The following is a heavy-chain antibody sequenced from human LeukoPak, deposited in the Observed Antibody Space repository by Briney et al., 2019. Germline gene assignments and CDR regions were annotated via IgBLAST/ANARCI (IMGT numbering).Heavy chain of an antibody. D-gene: IGHD3-22*01. J-gene: IGHJ4*02. CDR1: GFTFSSYA. CDR2: ISDSGGST. CDR3: AGYYYDSSGYYNYFDY. Sequence: GGSLRLSCAASGFTFSSYAMSWVRRAPGKGLEWVSAISDSGGSTYYADSVKGRFTISRDNSKNTLYLQMNSLRAEDTAVYYCAGYYYDSSGYYNYFDYWGQGTLVTVSS. V-gene: IGHV3-23*01.